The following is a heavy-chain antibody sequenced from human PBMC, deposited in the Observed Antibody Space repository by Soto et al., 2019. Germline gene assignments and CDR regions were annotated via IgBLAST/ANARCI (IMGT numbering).Heavy chain of an antibody. V-gene: IGHV3-30*18. CDR3: AKDGTTLADPMSPYYGMDV. CDR1: GFTFSSYG. Sequence: GGSLRLSCAASGFTFSSYGMHWVRQAPGKGLEWVAVISYDGSNKYYADSVKGRFTISRDNSKNTLYLQMNSLRAEDTAVYYCAKDGTTLADPMSPYYGMDVWGQGTRVTVSS. D-gene: IGHD1-1*01. J-gene: IGHJ6*02. CDR2: ISYDGSNK.